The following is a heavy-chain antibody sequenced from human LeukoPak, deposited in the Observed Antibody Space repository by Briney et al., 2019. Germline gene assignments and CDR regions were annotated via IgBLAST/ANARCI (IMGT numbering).Heavy chain of an antibody. V-gene: IGHV3-21*01. J-gene: IGHJ4*02. CDR1: GFTFSSYS. D-gene: IGHD2-2*01. CDR2: ITSSSNYI. Sequence: GGTLRLSCAASGFTFSSYSMNWVRQAPGKGLEWVSSITSSSNYIYYADSVKGRFTISRDNAKNSPYLQVNSLRAEDTTMYYCATGDRYCSSTSCPLDYWGQGTLFTVSP. CDR3: ATGDRYCSSTSCPLDY.